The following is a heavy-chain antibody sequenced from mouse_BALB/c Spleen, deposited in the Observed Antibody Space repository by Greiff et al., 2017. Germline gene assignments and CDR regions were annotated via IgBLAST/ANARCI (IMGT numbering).Heavy chain of an antibody. Sequence: VQLQQSGAELVRPGALVKLSCKASGFNIKDYYMHWVKQRPEQGLEWIGWIDPENGNTIYDPKFQGKASITADTSSNTAYLQLSSLTSEDTAVYYCARWLLRKDAMDDWGQGTSVTVAS. D-gene: IGHD2-3*01. CDR2: IDPENGNT. V-gene: IGHV14-1*02. CDR3: ARWLLRKDAMDD. J-gene: IGHJ4*01. CDR1: GFNIKDYY.